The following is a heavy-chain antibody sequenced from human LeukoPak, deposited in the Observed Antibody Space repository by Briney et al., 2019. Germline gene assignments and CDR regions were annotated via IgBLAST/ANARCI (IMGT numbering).Heavy chain of an antibody. J-gene: IGHJ4*02. Sequence: SGPTLVKPTQTLTLTCTFSGFSLSTSGVGVCWIRQPPGKALEWLALIYWNDDKRYSPSLKSRLTITKDTSKNQVVLTMTNMDPRDTPIYLLALGYSGSAGVDYWGQGTLITVSS. CDR1: GFSLSTSGVG. CDR3: ALGYSGSAGVDY. D-gene: IGHD1-26*01. V-gene: IGHV2-5*01. CDR2: IYWNDDK.